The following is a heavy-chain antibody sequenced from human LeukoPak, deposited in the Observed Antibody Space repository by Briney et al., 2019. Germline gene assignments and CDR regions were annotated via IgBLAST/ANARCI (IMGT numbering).Heavy chain of an antibody. CDR3: ARGNSGYDSSDY. J-gene: IGHJ4*02. CDR1: GYTFTGYY. Sequence: GASVKVSCKASGYTFTGYYMHWVRQAPGQGLEWMGWMNPNSGNTGYAQKFQGRVTITRNTSISTAYMELSSLRSEDTAVYYCARGNSGYDSSDYWGQGTLVTVSS. D-gene: IGHD5-12*01. V-gene: IGHV1-8*03. CDR2: MNPNSGNT.